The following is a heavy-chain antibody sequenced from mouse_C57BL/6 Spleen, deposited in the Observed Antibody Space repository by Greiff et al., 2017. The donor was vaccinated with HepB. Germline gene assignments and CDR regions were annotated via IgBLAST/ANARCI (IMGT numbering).Heavy chain of an antibody. D-gene: IGHD4-1*01. V-gene: IGHV5-4*01. CDR1: GFTFSSYA. J-gene: IGHJ3*01. Sequence: EVHLVESGGGLVKPGGSLKLSCAASGFTFSSYAMSWVRQTPEKRLEWVATISDGGSYTYYPDNVKGRFTISRDNAKNTLYLQMSNLKSEDTAMYYCARDGEGAGATSWFAYWGQGTLVTVSA. CDR2: ISDGGSYT. CDR3: ARDGEGAGATSWFAY.